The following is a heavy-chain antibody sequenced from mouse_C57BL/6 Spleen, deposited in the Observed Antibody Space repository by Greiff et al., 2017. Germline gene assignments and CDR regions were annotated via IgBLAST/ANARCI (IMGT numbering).Heavy chain of an antibody. Sequence: QVQLKQPGAELVKPGASVKLSCKASGYTFTSYWMHWVKQRPGRGLEWIGRIDPNSGGTKYNEKFKSKATLTVDKPSSTAYMQLSSLTSEDSAVYYCARDSNDRYYAMDYWGQGTSVTVSS. V-gene: IGHV1-72*01. CDR1: GYTFTSYW. CDR3: ARDSNDRYYAMDY. D-gene: IGHD2-12*01. J-gene: IGHJ4*01. CDR2: IDPNSGGT.